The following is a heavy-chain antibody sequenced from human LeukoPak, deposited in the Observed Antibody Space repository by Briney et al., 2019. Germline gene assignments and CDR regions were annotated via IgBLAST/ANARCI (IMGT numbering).Heavy chain of an antibody. V-gene: IGHV3-53*05. CDR1: GFTFSNAW. D-gene: IGHD3-22*01. CDR3: ARGVHYYTAFDI. Sequence: GGSLRLSCAASGFTFSNAWMSWVRQAPGKGLEWVSVFYSGGNTYYADSVKGRFTISRDNSENTLYLQMNSLSADDTAVYYCARGVHYYTAFDIWGQGTMVAVSS. J-gene: IGHJ3*02. CDR2: FYSGGNT.